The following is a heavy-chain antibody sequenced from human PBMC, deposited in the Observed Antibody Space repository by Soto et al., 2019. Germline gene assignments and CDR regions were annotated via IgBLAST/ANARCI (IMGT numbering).Heavy chain of an antibody. D-gene: IGHD6-13*01. CDR2: IIPILGIA. J-gene: IGHJ4*02. V-gene: IGHV1-69*02. CDR1: GGTFSSYT. Sequence: QVQLVQSGAEVKKPGSSVKVSCKASGGTFSSYTISWVRQAPGQGLEWMGRIIPILGIANYAQKFQGRVTITADKSTSTAYMELSSLRSEDTAVYYCARAAAGTGNFDSWGQGTLVTVSS. CDR3: ARAAAGTGNFDS.